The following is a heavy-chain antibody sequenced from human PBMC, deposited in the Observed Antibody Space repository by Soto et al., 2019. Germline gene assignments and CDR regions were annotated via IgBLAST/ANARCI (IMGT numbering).Heavy chain of an antibody. V-gene: IGHV5-51*01. CDR3: ARLTYYDSSGYHLDPPDAFDI. D-gene: IGHD3-22*01. CDR1: GYSFTSYW. Sequence: PGESLKISCKGSGYSFTSYWIGWVRQMPGKGLEWMGIIYPGDSDTRYSPSFQGQVTISADKSISTAYLQWSSLKASDTAMYYCARLTYYDSSGYHLDPPDAFDIWGQGTMVTVSS. CDR2: IYPGDSDT. J-gene: IGHJ3*02.